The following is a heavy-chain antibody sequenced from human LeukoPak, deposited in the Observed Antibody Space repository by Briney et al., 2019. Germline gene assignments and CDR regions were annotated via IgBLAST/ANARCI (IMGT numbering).Heavy chain of an antibody. V-gene: IGHV4-30-2*01. CDR3: ARGYSDYPYFFDS. Sequence: SETLSLTCAVSGGSISSGTYSWNWIRQPPGKGLEWVGYIFHSGSTYYSPSLKSRVTISVDTSKAQFSLKLSSVTAADTAMYYCARGYSDYPYFFDSWGRGALVTVSS. CDR1: GGSISSGTYS. J-gene: IGHJ4*02. CDR2: IFHSGST. D-gene: IGHD5-12*01.